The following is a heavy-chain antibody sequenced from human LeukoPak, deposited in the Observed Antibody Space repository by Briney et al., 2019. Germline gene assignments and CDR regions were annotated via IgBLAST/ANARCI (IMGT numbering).Heavy chain of an antibody. CDR3: ARDEGYSSGWYLGY. CDR1: GGSISSGSYY. J-gene: IGHJ4*02. V-gene: IGHV4-61*10. D-gene: IGHD6-19*01. CDR2: IYYSGST. Sequence: SETLSLTCTVSGGSISSGSYYWSWIRQPAGKGLEWIGYIYYSGSTNYNPSLKSRVTISADTSKNQFSLKLSSVTAADTAMYYCARDEGYSSGWYLGYWGPGTLVTVSS.